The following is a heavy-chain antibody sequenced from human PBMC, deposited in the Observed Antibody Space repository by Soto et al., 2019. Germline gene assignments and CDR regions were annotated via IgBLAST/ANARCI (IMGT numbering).Heavy chain of an antibody. D-gene: IGHD4-4*01. J-gene: IGHJ6*02. CDR3: ARDVGPTVTTPQNYYYHGMDV. V-gene: IGHV1-46*03. Sequence: ASVKVSCKASGYTFTSYYMHWVRQAPGQGLEWMGIINPSGGSTSYAQKFQGRVTMTRDTSTSTVYMELSSLRSEDTAVYYCARDVGPTVTTPQNYYYHGMDVWGQGTTVTVS. CDR1: GYTFTSYY. CDR2: INPSGGST.